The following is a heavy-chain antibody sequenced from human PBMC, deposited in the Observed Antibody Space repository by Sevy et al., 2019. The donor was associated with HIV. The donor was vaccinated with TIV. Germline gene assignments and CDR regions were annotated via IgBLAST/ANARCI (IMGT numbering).Heavy chain of an antibody. CDR2: MSQSGST. CDR3: VEHRSNYYDSGSYYRRNVAGSACFDP. D-gene: IGHD3-10*01. V-gene: IGHV4-39*07. J-gene: IGHJ5*02. CDR1: GGSISRSSYY. Sequence: SETLSLTCTVSGGSISRSSYYWGWIRQPPGQGLEWIGSMSQSGSTYYNPSLRSRVTISVDTSKNQLSLQLRSVTAADTAVYYCVEHRSNYYDSGSYYRRNVAGSACFDPWGQGTLVTVSS.